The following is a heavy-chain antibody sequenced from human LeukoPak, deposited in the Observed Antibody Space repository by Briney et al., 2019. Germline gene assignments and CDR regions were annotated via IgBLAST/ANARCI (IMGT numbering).Heavy chain of an antibody. CDR1: KFTFSSYS. D-gene: IGHD1-26*01. CDR2: TNSYSSYI. V-gene: IGHV3-21*03. Sequence: GGSLRLSCAASKFTFSSYSMNWVRQAPGKGLEWVSSTNSYSSYIYYADSVKGRFTISRDNAKNSLYLQMNSLRAEDTAVYYCTTDLKWELPGVDYWGQGTLVTVSS. CDR3: TTDLKWELPGVDY. J-gene: IGHJ4*02.